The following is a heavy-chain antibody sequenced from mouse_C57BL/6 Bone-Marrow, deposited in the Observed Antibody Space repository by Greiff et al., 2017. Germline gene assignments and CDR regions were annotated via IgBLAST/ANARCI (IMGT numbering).Heavy chain of an antibody. CDR2: ISNGGGST. V-gene: IGHV5-12*01. D-gene: IGHD1-1*01. CDR1: GFTFSDYY. J-gene: IGHJ3*01. Sequence: EVQRVESGGGLVQPGGSLKLSCAASGFTFSDYYMYWVRQTPEKRLEWVAYISNGGGSTYYPDTVKGRFTISRDNAKNTLYLQMSRLKSEDTAMYYCARAGSEAYWGQGTLVTVSA. CDR3: ARAGSEAY.